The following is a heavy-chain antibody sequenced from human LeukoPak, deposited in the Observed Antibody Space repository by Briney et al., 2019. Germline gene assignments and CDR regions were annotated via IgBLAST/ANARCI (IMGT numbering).Heavy chain of an antibody. Sequence: GGSLRLSCAASGFIFSSYGMHWVRQAPGKGLEWVAFLRSDGSHKCYADSVKGRFTISRDNSKNTLYLQMNSLRAEDTAVYYCARGDPAPEYYYYYMDVWGKGTTVTVSS. CDR3: ARGDPAPEYYYYYMDV. V-gene: IGHV3-30*02. CDR1: GFIFSSYG. CDR2: LRSDGSHK. J-gene: IGHJ6*03.